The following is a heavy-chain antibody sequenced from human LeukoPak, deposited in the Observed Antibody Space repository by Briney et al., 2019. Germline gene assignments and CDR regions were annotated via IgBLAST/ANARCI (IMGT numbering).Heavy chain of an antibody. Sequence: SETLSLTCTVSGGSISGTYYWSWIRQPPGKGLEWIGYIYYTGTTDSNPSLKSRVTISVDTSKNQFSLKLSSVTAADTAVYYCARGYCSSTSCYYYYGMDVWGQGTTVTVSS. D-gene: IGHD2-2*01. V-gene: IGHV4-59*12. J-gene: IGHJ6*02. CDR3: ARGYCSSTSCYYYYGMDV. CDR2: IYYTGTT. CDR1: GGSISGTYY.